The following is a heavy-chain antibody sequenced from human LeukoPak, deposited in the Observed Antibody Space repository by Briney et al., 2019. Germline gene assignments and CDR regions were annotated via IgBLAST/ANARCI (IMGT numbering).Heavy chain of an antibody. V-gene: IGHV4-59*12. CDR1: GGSISSYY. Sequence: SETLSLTCTVSGGSISSYYWSWIRQPPGKGLEWVGYIYHSGSTYYNPSLKSRVTISVDRSKNQFSLKLSSVTAADTAVYYCARDLKLIAAAGHAFDIWGQGTMVTVSS. J-gene: IGHJ3*02. D-gene: IGHD6-13*01. CDR2: IYHSGST. CDR3: ARDLKLIAAAGHAFDI.